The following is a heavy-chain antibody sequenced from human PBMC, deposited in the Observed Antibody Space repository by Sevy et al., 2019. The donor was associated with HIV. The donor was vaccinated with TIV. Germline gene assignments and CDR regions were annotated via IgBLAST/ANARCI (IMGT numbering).Heavy chain of an antibody. V-gene: IGHV4-34*01. Sequence: SETLSLTCAVYGGSFSGYYWSWIRQPPGKGLEWIGEINHSGSTNYNPSLKSRVTISVDTSKNQFSLKLSSVTAADTAVYYCARGSTYYFDYWGQRTLVTDSS. CDR3: ARGSTYYFDY. CDR2: INHSGST. J-gene: IGHJ4*02. CDR1: GGSFSGYY.